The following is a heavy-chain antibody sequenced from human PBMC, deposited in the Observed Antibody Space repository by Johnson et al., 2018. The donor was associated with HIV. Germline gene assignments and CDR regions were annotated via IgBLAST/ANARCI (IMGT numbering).Heavy chain of an antibody. CDR3: ASVYYNILTGYYYDALDM. J-gene: IGHJ3*02. CDR2: IYSGGST. CDR1: GFTFDVYA. V-gene: IGHV3-66*02. Sequence: VQLVESGGGVVRPGGSLRLSCAASGFTFDVYAMSWARQAPGKGLEWVSVIYSGGSTYYADSVKGRFTISRDNSKNTLYLQMNSLRAEDTAVYYCASVYYNILTGYYYDALDMWGQGTMVTVSS. D-gene: IGHD3-9*01.